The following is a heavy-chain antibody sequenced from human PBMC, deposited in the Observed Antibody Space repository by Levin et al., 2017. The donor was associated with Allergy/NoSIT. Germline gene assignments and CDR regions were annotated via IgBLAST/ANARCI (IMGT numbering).Heavy chain of an antibody. CDR1: GGSISSYY. D-gene: IGHD4-17*01. J-gene: IGHJ4*02. CDR2: SYYSGST. Sequence: SETLSLTCTVSGGSISSYYWSWIRQPPGKGLEWIGYSYYSGSTNYNPSLKSRVTISVDTSKNQFSLKLSSVTAADTAVYYCARLGSDYGDYNNPRDYWGQGTLVTVSS. V-gene: IGHV4-59*08. CDR3: ARLGSDYGDYNNPRDY.